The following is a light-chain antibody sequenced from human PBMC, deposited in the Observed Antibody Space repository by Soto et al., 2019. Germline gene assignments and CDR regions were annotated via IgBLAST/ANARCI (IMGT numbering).Light chain of an antibody. CDR1: QSVRSY. CDR2: DAS. Sequence: ESMLTQSPATLSLSPGERATLSCRASQSVRSYLAWYQQKPGQAPRPLIYDASNRAPGIPARFSRIGSGTDFTLTISSLDPDDFAVYYCQQRSSWPRITFGQGTRLDIK. J-gene: IGKJ5*01. CDR3: QQRSSWPRIT. V-gene: IGKV3-11*01.